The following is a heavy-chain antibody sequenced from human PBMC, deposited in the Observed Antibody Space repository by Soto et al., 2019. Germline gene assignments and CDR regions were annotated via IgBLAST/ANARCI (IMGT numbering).Heavy chain of an antibody. CDR2: ILPIVDAT. V-gene: IGHV1-69*12. Sequence: QVQLVQSGTEVKKPGSSVKVSCKASGGTFSRHAVNWVRQAPGQGLEWMGAILPIVDATNDAQKFQDRVTSTADESTGTVYMELRILRSEDTAVYFCAGAPPNDDGDNEAFDIWGQGTPVIVSS. CDR3: AGAPPNDDGDNEAFDI. D-gene: IGHD4-17*01. J-gene: IGHJ3*02. CDR1: GGTFSRHA.